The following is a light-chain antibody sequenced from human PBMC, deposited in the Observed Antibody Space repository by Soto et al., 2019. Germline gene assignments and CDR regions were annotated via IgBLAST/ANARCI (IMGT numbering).Light chain of an antibody. V-gene: IGKV3-15*01. CDR3: QQYNDWPGGT. CDR1: QSVSSN. J-gene: IGKJ1*01. CDR2: GAS. Sequence: EIVVTQSPATLSVSPGERATLSRRASQSVSSNLAWYQQKPGQAPRLLIYGASTRATGIPARFSGSGSGRDFKLTISSLQSEDFAVYYCQQYNDWPGGTFGQGTKVDIK.